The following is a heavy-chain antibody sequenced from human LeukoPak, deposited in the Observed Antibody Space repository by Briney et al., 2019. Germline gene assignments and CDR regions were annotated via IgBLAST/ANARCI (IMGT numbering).Heavy chain of an antibody. CDR3: ARHPMVRGPLGYYYYGMDV. D-gene: IGHD3-10*01. J-gene: IGHJ6*02. V-gene: IGHV4-39*01. CDR2: IYYSGST. CDR1: GGSISSSSYY. Sequence: PSETLSLTCTVSGGSISSSSYYWGWIRQPPGKGLEWIGSIYYSGSTYYNPSLKSRVTISVDTSKNQFSLKLSSVTAADTAVYYCARHPMVRGPLGYYYYGMDVWGQGTTVTVSS.